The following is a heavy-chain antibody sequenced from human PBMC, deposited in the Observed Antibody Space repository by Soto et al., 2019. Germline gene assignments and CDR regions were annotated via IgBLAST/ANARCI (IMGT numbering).Heavy chain of an antibody. CDR2: IYYSGST. CDR1: GGSISSYD. Sequence: PSETLSLTCTVSGGSISSYDWSWIRQPPGKGLEWIGYIYYSGSTNYNPSLKSRVTISVDTSKNQFSLKLSSVTAADTAVYYCARHESDYDILTGYYLPPPAFDYWGQGTLVTVSS. CDR3: ARHESDYDILTGYYLPPPAFDY. V-gene: IGHV4-59*08. J-gene: IGHJ4*02. D-gene: IGHD3-9*01.